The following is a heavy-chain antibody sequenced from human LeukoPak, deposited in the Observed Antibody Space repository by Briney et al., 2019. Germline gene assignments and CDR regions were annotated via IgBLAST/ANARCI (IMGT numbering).Heavy chain of an antibody. CDR3: AASGYSSSWYEY. J-gene: IGHJ4*02. V-gene: IGHV1-24*01. Sequence: ASVKVSCKVSGYTLTELSMHWVRQAPGKGLEWMGGFDPEDGETIYAQKFQGRVTMTEDTSTDTAYMELSSLRSEDTAAYYCAASGYSSSWYEYWGQGTLVTVSS. CDR1: GYTLTELS. D-gene: IGHD6-13*01. CDR2: FDPEDGET.